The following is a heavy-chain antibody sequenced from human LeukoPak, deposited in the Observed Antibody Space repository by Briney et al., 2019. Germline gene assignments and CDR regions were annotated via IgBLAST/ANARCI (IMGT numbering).Heavy chain of an antibody. CDR2: ISGSGGST. J-gene: IGHJ5*02. CDR3: ARTDGSGSPPNLDWFDP. D-gene: IGHD3-10*01. V-gene: IGHV3-23*01. Sequence: GGSLRLSCAASGLTFSSYAMSWVRQAPGKGLEWVSAISGSGGSTYYADSVKGRFTISRDNSKNTLYLQMNSLRAEDTAVYYCARTDGSGSPPNLDWFDPWGQGTLVTASS. CDR1: GLTFSSYA.